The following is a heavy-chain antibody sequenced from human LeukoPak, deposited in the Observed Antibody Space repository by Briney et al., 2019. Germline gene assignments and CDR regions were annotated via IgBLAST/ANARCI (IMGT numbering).Heavy chain of an antibody. CDR1: SGSISSSSYS. CDR2: IFYGGTT. J-gene: IGHJ4*02. V-gene: IGHV4-39*07. CDR3: ATPGPRSSYYDNPFDY. Sequence: PSETLSLTCTVSSGSISSSSYSRGWSRQPPGEGLEWIGTIFYGGTTYYNSSLKSRVAISVDTSKNQFSLKLSSVTAADTAVYYCATPGPRSSYYDNPFDYWGQGTLVTVSS. D-gene: IGHD3-22*01.